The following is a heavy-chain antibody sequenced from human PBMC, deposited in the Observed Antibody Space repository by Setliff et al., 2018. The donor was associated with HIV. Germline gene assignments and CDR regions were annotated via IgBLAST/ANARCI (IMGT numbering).Heavy chain of an antibody. CDR1: GYSVTELS. CDR2: FDLEDGET. V-gene: IGHV1-24*01. D-gene: IGHD1-26*01. Sequence: ASVKVSCKVSGYSVTELSIHWVRQAPGKGLEWMGSFDLEDGETIYAQKFQGIVTMTDDTTTDTDYMEQSSLSSEATAVYYCSTDSNFGGIVTPWDYWGQGTQVTVSS. J-gene: IGHJ4*02. CDR3: STDSNFGGIVTPWDY.